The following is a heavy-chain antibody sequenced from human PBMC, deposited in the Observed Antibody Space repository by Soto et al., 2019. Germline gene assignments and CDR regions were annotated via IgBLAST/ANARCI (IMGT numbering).Heavy chain of an antibody. V-gene: IGHV4-30-4*01. CDR3: ALRFGTA. D-gene: IGHD5-12*01. CDR2: IYYSGTT. J-gene: IGHJ6*02. CDR1: GASISSGAYY. Sequence: QVQLQESGPGLVKPSQTLSLTCTVSGASISSGAYYWTWIRQPPEKGLEWIGYIYYSGTTYYNPSLKSRVSISLDTSKNRFSLQLTSVTAADTGVYYCALRFGTAWGQGTTVSVSS.